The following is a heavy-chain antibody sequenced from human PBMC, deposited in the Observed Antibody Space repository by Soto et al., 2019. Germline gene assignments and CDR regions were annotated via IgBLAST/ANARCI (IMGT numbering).Heavy chain of an antibody. CDR1: GSSINSSGYY. J-gene: IGHJ4*02. Sequence: SETLSLTCTVSGSSINSSGYYWGWIRQPPGKGLEWIGSMFYGVSTYYNPSLKSRVTVSVDTSKDQFSLNLRSVTAADTAVYYCARLPSRHLVDYWGQGTLVTVSS. V-gene: IGHV4-39*01. CDR2: MFYGVST. CDR3: ARLPSRHLVDY. D-gene: IGHD3-3*02.